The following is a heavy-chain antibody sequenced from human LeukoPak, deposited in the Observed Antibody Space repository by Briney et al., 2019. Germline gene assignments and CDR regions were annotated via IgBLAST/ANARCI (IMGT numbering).Heavy chain of an antibody. D-gene: IGHD2-15*01. V-gene: IGHV1-18*01. J-gene: IGHJ6*02. CDR2: ISAYNGNT. Sequence: ASVKVSCKASGYTFTSYGISWVRQAPGQGLEWMGWISAYNGNTNYAQKLQGRVTMTTDTSTSTAHMELRSLRSDDTAVYYCAREDIVVVVAATSRYYYYGMDVWGQGTTVTVSS. CDR3: AREDIVVVVAATSRYYYYGMDV. CDR1: GYTFTSYG.